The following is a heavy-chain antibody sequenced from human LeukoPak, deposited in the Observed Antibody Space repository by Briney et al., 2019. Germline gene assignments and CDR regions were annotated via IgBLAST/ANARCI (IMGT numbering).Heavy chain of an antibody. D-gene: IGHD3-3*01. CDR2: ISAYNGNT. Sequence: APVKVSCKASGYTFTSYGVSWVRQAPGQGLEWMGWISAYNGNTNYAQKLQGRVTMTTDTSTSTAYMELRSLRSDDTAVYYCARDQTAYYDFWSGYYAYWGQGTLVTVSS. CDR3: ARDQTAYYDFWSGYYAY. CDR1: GYTFTSYG. V-gene: IGHV1-18*01. J-gene: IGHJ4*02.